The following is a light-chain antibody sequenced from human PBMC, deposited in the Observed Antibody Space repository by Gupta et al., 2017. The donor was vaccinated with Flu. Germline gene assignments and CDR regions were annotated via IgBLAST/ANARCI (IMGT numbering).Light chain of an antibody. J-gene: IGLJ1*01. Sequence: PGQSVTIPCTGISRDFSASARVPCYQHRTGKAPNLLLSDVTKWPAGVPDRFSGSKSGNTASLTISGLQAEDEADYYCYSYAGGVTWLFGTGTEVTAL. CDR1: SRDFSASAR. V-gene: IGLV2-11*01. CDR3: YSYAGGVTWL. CDR2: DVT.